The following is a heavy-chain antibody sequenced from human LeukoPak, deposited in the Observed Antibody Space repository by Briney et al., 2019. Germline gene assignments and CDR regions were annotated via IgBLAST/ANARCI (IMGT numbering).Heavy chain of an antibody. CDR2: IYYSGST. D-gene: IGHD3-10*01. V-gene: IGHV4-39*07. Sequence: PSETLSLTCTVSGGSISSSSYYWGWIRQPPGQGLEWIGSIYYSGSTYYNPSLKSRVTISVDTSKNQFSLKLSSVTAADTAVYFCARDYRFGTSDYYVMDVWGQGTTVTVSS. CDR3: ARDYRFGTSDYYVMDV. J-gene: IGHJ6*02. CDR1: GGSISSSSYY.